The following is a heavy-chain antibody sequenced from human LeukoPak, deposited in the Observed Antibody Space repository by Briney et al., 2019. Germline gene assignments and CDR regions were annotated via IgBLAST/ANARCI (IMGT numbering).Heavy chain of an antibody. CDR2: IYHSGST. Sequence: PSETLSLTCTVSGYSISSGYYWGWIRQPPGKGLEWIGSIYHSGSTYYNPSLKSRVTISVDTSKNQFSLKLSSVTAADTAVYYCASTGDTYYMDVWGKGTTVTVSS. J-gene: IGHJ6*03. CDR1: GYSISSGYY. CDR3: ASTGDTYYMDV. D-gene: IGHD7-27*01. V-gene: IGHV4-38-2*02.